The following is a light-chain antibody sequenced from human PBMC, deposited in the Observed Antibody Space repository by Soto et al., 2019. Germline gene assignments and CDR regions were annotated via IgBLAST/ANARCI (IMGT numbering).Light chain of an antibody. V-gene: IGKV1-5*01. CDR3: HQYDSYPLT. J-gene: IGKJ3*01. CDR2: DAS. CDR1: QSISSW. Sequence: DIQMTQSPSTLSASVGDRVTITCRASQSISSWLAWYQQKPGKAPKLLIYDASSLQSGVSSRVSGSGSGTEFTLTITNLQPDDFATYYCHQYDSYPLTFGPGTKV.